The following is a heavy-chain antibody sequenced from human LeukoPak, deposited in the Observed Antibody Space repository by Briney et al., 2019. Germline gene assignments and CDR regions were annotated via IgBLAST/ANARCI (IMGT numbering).Heavy chain of an antibody. CDR1: GFTFSSYA. D-gene: IGHD3-16*01. CDR3: AKSLRLGPAYYFDY. Sequence: PGGSLRLSCAASGFTFSSYAISWVRQAPGKGLEWVSAISGSGGSTYYADSVKGRFTISRDNSKNTLYLQMNSLRAEDTAVYYCAKSLRLGPAYYFDYWGQGTLVTVSS. V-gene: IGHV3-23*01. J-gene: IGHJ4*02. CDR2: ISGSGGST.